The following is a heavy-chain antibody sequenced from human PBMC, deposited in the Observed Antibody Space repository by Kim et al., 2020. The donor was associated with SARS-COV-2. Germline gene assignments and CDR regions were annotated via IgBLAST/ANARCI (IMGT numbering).Heavy chain of an antibody. D-gene: IGHD1-26*01. J-gene: IGHJ4*02. CDR2: ISGSGGST. V-gene: IGHV3-23*01. CDR1: GFTFSSYA. CDR3: AKLILGSYSYYFDY. Sequence: GGSLRLSCAASGFTFSSYAMSWVRQAPGKGLEWVAAISGSGGSTYYADSVKGRFTISRDNSKNTLYLQMNSLRAEDTAVYYCAKLILGSYSYYFDYWGQGTLVTVS.